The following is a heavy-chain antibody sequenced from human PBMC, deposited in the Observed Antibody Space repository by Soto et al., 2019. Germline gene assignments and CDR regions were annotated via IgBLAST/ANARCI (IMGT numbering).Heavy chain of an antibody. J-gene: IGHJ6*03. D-gene: IGHD2-15*01. CDR2: MSGSGDST. CDR1: GFTFSSYA. V-gene: IGHV3-23*01. Sequence: GGSLRLSCAASGFTFSSYAMSWVRQAPGKGLEWVSTMSGSGDSTYYADSVKGRFTISRDNPRNTLYLQMNSLRAEDTAVYYCAKRRYCSGVTCFSYYMDVWGIGTTVTVSS. CDR3: AKRRYCSGVTCFSYYMDV.